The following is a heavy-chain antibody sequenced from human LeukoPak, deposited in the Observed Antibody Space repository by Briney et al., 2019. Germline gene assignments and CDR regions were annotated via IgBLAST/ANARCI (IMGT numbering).Heavy chain of an antibody. Sequence: GESLKISCKGSGYSFTSYWIGWVRQMPGKGLEWMGIIYPGDSDTRYSPSFQGQVTISADKSISTAYLQWSSLKASDTAMYYCARHAPIYCSGGSCYSGLGSLSAFDIWGQGTMVTVSS. D-gene: IGHD2-15*01. V-gene: IGHV5-51*01. CDR1: GYSFTSYW. CDR2: IYPGDSDT. CDR3: ARHAPIYCSGGSCYSGLGSLSAFDI. J-gene: IGHJ3*02.